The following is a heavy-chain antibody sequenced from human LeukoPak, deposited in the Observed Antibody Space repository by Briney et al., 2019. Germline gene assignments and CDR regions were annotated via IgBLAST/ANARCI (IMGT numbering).Heavy chain of an antibody. V-gene: IGHV4-34*01. Sequence: PSETLSLTCTVSGGSISSYYWSWIRQSPGKGLEWIGEINHSGSTNYNPSLKSRVTISVDTSKNKFSLKLTSVTAADTAVYYCARARVNGKFDYWGQGILVTVSS. D-gene: IGHD1-14*01. CDR2: INHSGST. CDR3: ARARVNGKFDY. J-gene: IGHJ4*02. CDR1: GGSISSYY.